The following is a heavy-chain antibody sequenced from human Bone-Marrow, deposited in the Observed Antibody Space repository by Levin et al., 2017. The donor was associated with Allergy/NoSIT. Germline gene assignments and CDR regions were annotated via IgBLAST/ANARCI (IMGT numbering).Heavy chain of an antibody. V-gene: IGHV1-24*01. D-gene: IGHD5-18*01. CDR3: ATVYSYGPKLPFDY. CDR2: FDPEDGET. Sequence: ASVKVSCKVSGYTLTELSMHWVRQAPGKGLEWMGGFDPEDGETIYAQKFQGRVTMTEDTSTDTAYMELSSLRSEDTAVYYCATVYSYGPKLPFDYWGQGTLVTVSS. CDR1: GYTLTELS. J-gene: IGHJ4*02.